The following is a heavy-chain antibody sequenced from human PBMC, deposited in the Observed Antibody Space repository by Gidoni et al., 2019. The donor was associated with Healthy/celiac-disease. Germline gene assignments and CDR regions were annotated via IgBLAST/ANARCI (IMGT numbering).Heavy chain of an antibody. CDR3: ARYYYGSEIDY. J-gene: IGHJ4*02. V-gene: IGHV4-39*01. D-gene: IGHD3-10*01. CDR1: GCSISSSSYY. Sequence: QLQLQESGPGLVKPSETLSLTCTVSGCSISSSSYYWGWIRQPPGKGLEWIGSIYYSGSTYYNPSLKSRVTISVDTSKNQFSLKLSSVTAADTAVYYCARYYYGSEIDYWGQGTLVTVSS. CDR2: IYYSGST.